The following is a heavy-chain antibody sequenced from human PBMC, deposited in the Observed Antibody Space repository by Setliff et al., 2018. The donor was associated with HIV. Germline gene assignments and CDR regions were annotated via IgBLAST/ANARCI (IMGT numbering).Heavy chain of an antibody. Sequence: GGSLRLSCAASGFTFSDYWMTWVRQAPGKGLEWVANIKQDGSEKYCVDSVKGRFTISRDNAKNSLYLQMNSLGAEDTAVYYCAREVYRYDDGSESMDVWGKGTTVTVSS. CDR1: GFTFSDYW. V-gene: IGHV3-7*01. CDR2: IKQDGSEK. J-gene: IGHJ6*03. CDR3: AREVYRYDDGSESMDV. D-gene: IGHD5-18*01.